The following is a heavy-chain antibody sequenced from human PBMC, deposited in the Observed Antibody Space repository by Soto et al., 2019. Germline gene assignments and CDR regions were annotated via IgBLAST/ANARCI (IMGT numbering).Heavy chain of an antibody. CDR2: IYTSGST. Sequence: SETLSLTCTVSGGSISSYYWSWIRQPAGKGLEWIGRIYTSGSTNYNPSLESRVTMSVDTSKNQFSLKLSSVTAADTAVYYCARAVVEMATISLDYWGQGTLVTVSS. D-gene: IGHD5-12*01. CDR3: ARAVVEMATISLDY. V-gene: IGHV4-4*07. CDR1: GGSISSYY. J-gene: IGHJ4*02.